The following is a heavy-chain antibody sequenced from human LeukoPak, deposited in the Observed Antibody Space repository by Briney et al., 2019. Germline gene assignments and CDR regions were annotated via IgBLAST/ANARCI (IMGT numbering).Heavy chain of an antibody. D-gene: IGHD6-13*01. CDR2: IGSSGSPI. CDR1: GFTFSDYY. V-gene: IGHV3-11*04. CDR3: ARACIAAAGTGCYYYYYMGV. J-gene: IGHJ6*03. Sequence: GGSLRLSCAASGFTFSDYYMSWIRQAPGKGLEWVSCIGSSGSPIYYADSVKGRFTISRDNAENSLSLQMDSLRAEDTAVYYCARACIAAAGTGCYYYYYMGVWGKGTMVTVSS.